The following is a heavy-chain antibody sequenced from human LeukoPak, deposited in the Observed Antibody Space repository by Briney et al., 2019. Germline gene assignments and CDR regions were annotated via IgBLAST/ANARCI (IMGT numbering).Heavy chain of an antibody. CDR2: IYYSGST. Sequence: PLETLSLTCTVSGGSISSYYWSWIRQPPGKGLEWIGYIYYSGSTNYNPSLQSRVTISVATSKNQFSLKLSSVTAADTAVYYCAREDSYGHYFDYWGQGTLVTVSS. CDR3: AREDSYGHYFDY. D-gene: IGHD5-18*01. CDR1: GGSISSYY. V-gene: IGHV4-59*01. J-gene: IGHJ4*02.